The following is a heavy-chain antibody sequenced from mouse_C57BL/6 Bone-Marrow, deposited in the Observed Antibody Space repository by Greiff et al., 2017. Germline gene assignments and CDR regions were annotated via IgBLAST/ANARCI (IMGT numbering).Heavy chain of an antibody. CDR3: ARRAYYYGSSSYYFDY. CDR2: INPNSGST. J-gene: IGHJ2*01. V-gene: IGHV1-64*01. CDR1: GYTFTSYW. Sequence: VQLQQPGAELVKPGASVKLSCKASGYTFTSYWMHWVKQRPGQGLEWIGIINPNSGSTNYNEKFKSKATLTVDKSSSTAYMQFSSLTSEDSAVYYCARRAYYYGSSSYYFDYWGQGTTLTVSS. D-gene: IGHD1-1*01.